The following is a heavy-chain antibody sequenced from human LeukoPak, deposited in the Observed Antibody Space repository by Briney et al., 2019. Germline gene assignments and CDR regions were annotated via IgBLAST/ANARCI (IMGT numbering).Heavy chain of an antibody. Sequence: GGSLRLSCAASGFTFSSYWMHWVRQAPGKGLEWVSSISSSSSYIYYADSVKGRFTISRDNAKNSLYLQMNSLRAEDTAVYYCARAEYSSSWYGHTAFDIWGQGTMVTVSS. CDR3: ARAEYSSSWYGHTAFDI. CDR1: GFTFSSYW. J-gene: IGHJ3*02. CDR2: ISSSSSYI. D-gene: IGHD6-13*01. V-gene: IGHV3-21*01.